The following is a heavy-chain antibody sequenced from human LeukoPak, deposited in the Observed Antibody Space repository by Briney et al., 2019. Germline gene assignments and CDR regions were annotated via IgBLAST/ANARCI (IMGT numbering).Heavy chain of an antibody. CDR1: GDSVSSNSAA. CDR2: TYYRSKWYY. D-gene: IGHD3-10*01. CDR3: ASRAYGSGNYLNY. Sequence: SQTLSLTCAISGDSVSSNSAAWSWIRQSPSRGLEWLGRTYYRSKWYYDYAGSVKSRISINPDTSKNHFSLQLNSVTPEDTAVYYCASRAYGSGNYLNYWGQGTLVTVSS. V-gene: IGHV6-1*01. J-gene: IGHJ4*02.